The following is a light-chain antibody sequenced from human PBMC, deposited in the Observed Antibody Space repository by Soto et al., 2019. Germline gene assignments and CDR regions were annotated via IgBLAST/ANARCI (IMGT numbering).Light chain of an antibody. CDR3: LQDYNYPWA. Sequence: AIQMTQSPSSLSASVGDRVTITCRASQGIRNDLGWYQQKPGKAPKLLSYAASSLQSGVPSRFSGSGSGTDFTLTNSSLQTEDFATYYCLQDYNYPWAFGQGTKVEIK. CDR2: AAS. CDR1: QGIRND. J-gene: IGKJ1*01. V-gene: IGKV1-6*01.